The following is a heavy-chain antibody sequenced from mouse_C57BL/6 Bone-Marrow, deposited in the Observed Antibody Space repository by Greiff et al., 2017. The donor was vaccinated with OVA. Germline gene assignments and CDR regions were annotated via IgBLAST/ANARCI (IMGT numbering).Heavy chain of an antibody. V-gene: IGHV7-3*04. Sequence: DVMLVESGGGLVQPGDSLSLSCAASGFTFTNYYMSWVRQPPGKALEWLAFIRNKPNGSTTEYSASVKGRFTISRDNSQSILDLQMNALRAEGSATYDCARDKGRVAVGYFDYWGQGTALTVSS. CDR1: GFTFTNYY. CDR2: IRNKPNGSTT. CDR3: ARDKGRVAVGYFDY. D-gene: IGHD1-1*01. J-gene: IGHJ2*01.